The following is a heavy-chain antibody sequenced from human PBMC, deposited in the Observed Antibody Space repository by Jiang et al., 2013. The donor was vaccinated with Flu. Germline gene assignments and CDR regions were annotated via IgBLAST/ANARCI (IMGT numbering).Heavy chain of an antibody. CDR3: ARGIAVADPSFDY. Sequence: KFQGRVTITRDTSASTAYMELSSLRSEDTAVYYCARGIAVADPSFDYWGQGTLVTVSS. J-gene: IGHJ4*02. V-gene: IGHV1-3*01. D-gene: IGHD6-19*01.